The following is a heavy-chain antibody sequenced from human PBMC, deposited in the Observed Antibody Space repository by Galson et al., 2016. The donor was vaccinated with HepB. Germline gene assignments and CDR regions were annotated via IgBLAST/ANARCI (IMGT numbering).Heavy chain of an antibody. V-gene: IGHV3-53*01. CDR1: GFIASNNH. Sequence: SLRLSCAASGFIASNNHMTWVRQGPGKGLEWVSLISGRDITFYADSVKGRFTISRDNSKNTVFLQMNSLRVEDTAVYYCARDADFGVAYGMDVWGQGTTVTVPS. CDR2: ISGRDIT. CDR3: ARDADFGVAYGMDV. D-gene: IGHD3-3*01. J-gene: IGHJ6*02.